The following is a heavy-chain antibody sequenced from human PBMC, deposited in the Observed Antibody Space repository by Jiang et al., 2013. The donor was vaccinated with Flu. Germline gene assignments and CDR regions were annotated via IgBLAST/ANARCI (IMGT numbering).Heavy chain of an antibody. CDR3: ASGALVPGANWFDP. D-gene: IGHD4/OR15-4a*01. CDR2: IYSSESIDYSGTT. J-gene: IGHJ5*02. CDR1: GGPMSTGGHY. Sequence: GSGLVKPSETLSLTCTVSGGPMSTGGHYWGWIRQPPGTGPEWIGSIYSSESIDYSGTTYYNPSLKNRVSISVGTSKNQFSLKLSSLTAADTAVYYCASGALVPGANWFDPWGQGTLVTVSS. V-gene: IGHV4-61*05.